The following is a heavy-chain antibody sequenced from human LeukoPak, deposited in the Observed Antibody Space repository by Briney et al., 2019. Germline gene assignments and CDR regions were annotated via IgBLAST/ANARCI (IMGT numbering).Heavy chain of an antibody. J-gene: IGHJ6*03. CDR1: GGSISSSSYY. CDR2: IYYSGST. V-gene: IGHV4-39*01. CDR3: ARHCPDTASYYYYYYYMDV. Sequence: PSETLSLTCTVSGGSISSSSYYWGWIRQPPGKGLEWIGSIYYSGSTYYNPSLKSRVTISVDTSKNQFSLKLSSVTAADTAVYYCARHCPDTASYYYYYYYMDVWGKGTTVTVSS. D-gene: IGHD5-18*01.